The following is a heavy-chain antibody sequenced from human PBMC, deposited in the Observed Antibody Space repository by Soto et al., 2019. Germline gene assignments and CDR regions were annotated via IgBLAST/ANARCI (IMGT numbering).Heavy chain of an antibody. D-gene: IGHD3-3*02. CDR2: ISTSSGAI. V-gene: IGHV3-48*03. Sequence: GVSLRLSCEGSGFTFSSYEMNWVRQAPGKGLEWISYISTSSGAIFYADSVKGRFTISRDNSKNSLYLQMNSLRAEDTAVYYCARDRLSMVADITYFFDYWGQGTPVTVSS. CDR3: ARDRLSMVADITYFFDY. J-gene: IGHJ4*02. CDR1: GFTFSSYE.